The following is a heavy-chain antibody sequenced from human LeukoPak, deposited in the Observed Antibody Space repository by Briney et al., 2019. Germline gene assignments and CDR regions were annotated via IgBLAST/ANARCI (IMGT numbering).Heavy chain of an antibody. D-gene: IGHD3-22*01. CDR3: ARLQDGARGMYYYDSSGYQYYFDY. Sequence: GGSLRLSCAASGFTFSSYAMSWVRQAPGKGLEWVSAISGSGGSTYYADSVKGRFTISRDNSKNTLYLQMNSLRAEDTAVYYCARLQDGARGMYYYDSSGYQYYFDYWGQGTLVTVSS. CDR2: ISGSGGST. V-gene: IGHV3-23*01. J-gene: IGHJ4*02. CDR1: GFTFSSYA.